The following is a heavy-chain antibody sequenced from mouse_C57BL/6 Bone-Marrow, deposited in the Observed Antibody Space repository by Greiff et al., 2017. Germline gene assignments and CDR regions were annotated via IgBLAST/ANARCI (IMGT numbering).Heavy chain of an antibody. CDR3: TTIITTVVAPYYFDY. V-gene: IGHV14-4*01. J-gene: IGHJ2*01. CDR1: GFNIKDDY. D-gene: IGHD1-1*01. CDR2: IDPENGDT. Sequence: VQLKQSGAELVRPGASVKLSCTASGFNIKDDYMHWVKQRPEQGLEWIGWIDPENGDTESASKFQGKATITADTSSNTAYLQLSSLTSEDTAVYYCTTIITTVVAPYYFDYWGQGTTLTVSA.